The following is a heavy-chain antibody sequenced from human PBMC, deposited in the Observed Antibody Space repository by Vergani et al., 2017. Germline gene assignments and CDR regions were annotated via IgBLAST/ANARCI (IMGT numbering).Heavy chain of an antibody. CDR1: GFTFRNFG. J-gene: IGHJ4*02. CDR2: IGKDGITT. V-gene: IGHV3-30*02. D-gene: IGHD2-21*02. CDR3: AKYLRDSTDGLPDS. Sequence: QVQLVESAGGVVQPGGSLRLSCAASGFTFRNFGIHWIRPAPGTGLEWLAYIGKDGITTRYRDAVKGRFTVSRDNSNDILYLQMDSLRSEDTALYYCAKYLRDSTDGLPDSWGPGTLVIVSS.